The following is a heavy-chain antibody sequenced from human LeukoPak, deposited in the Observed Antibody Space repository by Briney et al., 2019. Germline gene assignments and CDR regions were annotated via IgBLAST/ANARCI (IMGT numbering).Heavy chain of an antibody. CDR1: GFTVGDNY. Sequence: GGSLRLSCAASGFTVGDNYINWVRQAPGKGLQWASVIYSGGSPYYLDSVEGRFIISSDNSKNTVYLQMNSLRDEDTALYYCARDSPISDALDIWGQGTMVTVSS. J-gene: IGHJ3*02. CDR3: ARDSPISDALDI. D-gene: IGHD3-3*02. CDR2: IYSGGSP. V-gene: IGHV3-66*01.